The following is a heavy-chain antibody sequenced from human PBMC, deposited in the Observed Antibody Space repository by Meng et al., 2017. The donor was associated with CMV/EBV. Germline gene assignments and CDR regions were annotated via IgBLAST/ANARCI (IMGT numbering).Heavy chain of an antibody. Sequence: GGSLRLSCAASGFTFSAYYMNWVRQAPGKGLEWVSSISSSSTIYYADSVKGRFTISRDDAKNSLYLQMNSLRAEDTAVYYCARGITMIVVVIAPNAFDIWGQGTMVTVSS. CDR3: ARGITMIVVVIAPNAFDI. D-gene: IGHD3-22*01. J-gene: IGHJ3*02. CDR1: GFTFSAYY. CDR2: ISSSSTI. V-gene: IGHV3-69-1*02.